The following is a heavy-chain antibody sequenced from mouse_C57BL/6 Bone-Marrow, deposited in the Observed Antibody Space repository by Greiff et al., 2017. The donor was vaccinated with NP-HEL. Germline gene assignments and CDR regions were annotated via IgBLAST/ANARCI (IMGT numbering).Heavy chain of an antibody. CDR1: GFNIKDDY. Sequence: EVKVEESGAELVRPGASVKLSCTASGFNIKDDYMHWVKQRPEQGLEWIGWIDPENGDTEYASKFQGKATITADTSSNTAYLQLSSLTSEDTAVYYCTRGLLWYFDVWGTGTTVTVSS. CDR3: TRGLLWYFDV. V-gene: IGHV14-4*01. J-gene: IGHJ1*03. CDR2: IDPENGDT. D-gene: IGHD2-3*01.